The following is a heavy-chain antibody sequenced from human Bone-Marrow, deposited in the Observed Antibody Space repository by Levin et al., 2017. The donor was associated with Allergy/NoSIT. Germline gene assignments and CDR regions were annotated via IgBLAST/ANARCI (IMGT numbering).Heavy chain of an antibody. D-gene: IGHD6-19*01. CDR1: GFTFSSYT. J-gene: IGHJ4*02. CDR2: ISYDGSNK. Sequence: GGSLRLSCAASGFTFSSYTMHWVRQAPGKGLEWVALISYDGSNKFCADSLKGRFTISRDNSKNTLYLQINSLGPEDTAVYYCAGDPGSGWYYFDYWGQGTLVTVSS. V-gene: IGHV3-30*04. CDR3: AGDPGSGWYYFDY.